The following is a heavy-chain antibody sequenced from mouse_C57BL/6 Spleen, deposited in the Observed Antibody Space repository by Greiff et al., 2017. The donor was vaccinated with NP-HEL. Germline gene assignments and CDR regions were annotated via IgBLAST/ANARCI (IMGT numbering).Heavy chain of an antibody. CDR1: GFTFSDYG. D-gene: IGHD2-4*01. V-gene: IGHV5-17*01. Sequence: EVKLVESGGGLVKPGGSLKLSCAASGFTFSDYGMHWVRQAPEKGLEWVAYISSGSSTTYYADTVKGRFTISRDNAKNTLFLQMTSLRSEDTAMYYWARTRIYYDYDGWFAYWGQGTLVTVSA. CDR3: ARTRIYYDYDGWFAY. J-gene: IGHJ3*01. CDR2: ISSGSSTT.